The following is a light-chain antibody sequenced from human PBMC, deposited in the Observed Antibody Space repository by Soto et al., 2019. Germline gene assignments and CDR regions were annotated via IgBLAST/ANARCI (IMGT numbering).Light chain of an antibody. V-gene: IGKV3-11*01. CDR2: DAS. CDR3: QHRSSWPLT. J-gene: IGKJ4*01. CDR1: QSVSSY. Sequence: EIVLTQSPATLSLSPGERATLSCRASQSVSSYLAWYQQRPGQAPRLLIYDASNRAHDIPARFSGSGSGTDFTLTISSLEPEDLAVYYCQHRSSWPLTVGGGTKVEIK.